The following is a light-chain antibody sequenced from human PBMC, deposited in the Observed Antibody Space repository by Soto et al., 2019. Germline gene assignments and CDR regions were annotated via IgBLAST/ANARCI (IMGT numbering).Light chain of an antibody. CDR1: QSRNND. Sequence: DIQMTQSPSTLYASVGDRVTTTCRASQSRNNDLAWYQQKPGKAPNLLIYDASPLERGVPSRFSGTGSGTEFTLAINSLQPDDCATYYCQQYHRSSITFGQGTRREIK. CDR2: DAS. CDR3: QQYHRSSIT. V-gene: IGKV1-5*01. J-gene: IGKJ5*01.